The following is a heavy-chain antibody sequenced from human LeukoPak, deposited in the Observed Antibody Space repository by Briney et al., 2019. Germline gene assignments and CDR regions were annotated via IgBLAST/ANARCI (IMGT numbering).Heavy chain of an antibody. J-gene: IGHJ4*02. D-gene: IGHD3-22*01. V-gene: IGHV4-34*01. CDR3: ARGRGDYYDSSGYYPPRYFDY. Sequence: PSETLSLTCAVYGGSLSGYYWSWIRQPPGKGLEWIGEVNHSGSTNYNPSLKSRVTISVDTSKNQFSLKLSSVTAADTAVYYCARGRGDYYDSSGYYPPRYFDYWGQGTLVTVSS. CDR1: GGSLSGYY. CDR2: VNHSGST.